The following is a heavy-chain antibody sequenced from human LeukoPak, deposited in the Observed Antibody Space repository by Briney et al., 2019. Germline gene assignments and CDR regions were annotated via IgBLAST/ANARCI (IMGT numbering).Heavy chain of an antibody. CDR2: IYYSGST. CDR1: GGSISSYC. V-gene: IGHV4-59*01. J-gene: IGHJ4*02. Sequence: PSETLSLTCTVSGGSISSYCWSWIRQPPGKGLEWIGYIYYSGSTNYNPSLKSRVTISVDTSKNQFSLKLSSVTAADTAVYYCARAGRGYSYGYGYFDYWGQGTLVTVSS. CDR3: ARAGRGYSYGYGYFDY. D-gene: IGHD5-18*01.